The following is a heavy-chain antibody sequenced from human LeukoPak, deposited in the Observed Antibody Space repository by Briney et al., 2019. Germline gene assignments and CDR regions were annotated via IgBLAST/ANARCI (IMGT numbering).Heavy chain of an antibody. CDR1: GGSISSYY. D-gene: IGHD3-9*01. V-gene: IGHV4-4*07. CDR3: ARERYFDWLFDY. J-gene: IGHJ4*02. CDR2: IYTSGST. Sequence: PSETLSLTCTVSGGSISSYYWSWIRQPAGKGLGWIGRIYTSGSTNYNPSLKNRFTMSVDTSKNQSSLKLSSVTAAATAVYYCARERYFDWLFDYWGQGTLVTVSS.